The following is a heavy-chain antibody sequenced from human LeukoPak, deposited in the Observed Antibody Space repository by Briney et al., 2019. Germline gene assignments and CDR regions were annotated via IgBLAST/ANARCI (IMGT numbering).Heavy chain of an antibody. D-gene: IGHD1-26*01. CDR3: ARRDIGSHFDY. J-gene: IGHJ4*02. Sequence: PSETLSLTCTVSGGSISSYYWSWIRQPPGKGLEWIGYIYYSGSTNYNPSLKSRVTISVDTSKNQFSLKLSSATAADTAVYYCARRDIGSHFDYWGQGVLVTVSS. V-gene: IGHV4-59*01. CDR2: IYYSGST. CDR1: GGSISSYY.